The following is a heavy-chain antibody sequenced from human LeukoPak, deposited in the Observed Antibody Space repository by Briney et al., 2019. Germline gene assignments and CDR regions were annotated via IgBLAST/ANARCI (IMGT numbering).Heavy chain of an antibody. CDR1: GYTFTSYG. D-gene: IGHD2-2*01. J-gene: IGHJ6*02. Sequence: ASVKVSCKASGYTFTSYGISWVRQAPGQGLEWMGWISAYNGNTNYAQKLQGRVTMTTDTSTSTAYMELRSLRSDDTAVYYCARVSSRWYYYYGMDAWGQGTTVTVSS. CDR2: ISAYNGNT. CDR3: ARVSSRWYYYYGMDA. V-gene: IGHV1-18*01.